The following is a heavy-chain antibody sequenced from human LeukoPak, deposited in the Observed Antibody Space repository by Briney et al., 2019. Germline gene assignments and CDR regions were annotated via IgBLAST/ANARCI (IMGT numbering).Heavy chain of an antibody. V-gene: IGHV3-48*02. J-gene: IGHJ4*02. CDR2: INHNGETI. D-gene: IGHD3-9*01. CDR3: ATDFDWAFHY. Sequence: GGSLRLSCAASGFPFRNYVMSWVRQAPGTGLEWVSYINHNGETIYYADSVKGRFTISRDNGKNSLYLQMNSLRDEDTAVYYCATDFDWAFHYWGQGTRVTVSS. CDR1: GFPFRNYV.